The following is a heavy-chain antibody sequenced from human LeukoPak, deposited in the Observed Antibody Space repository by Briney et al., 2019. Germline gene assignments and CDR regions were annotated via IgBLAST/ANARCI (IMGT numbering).Heavy chain of an antibody. V-gene: IGHV1-2*02. CDR2: INPNSGGT. D-gene: IGHD2-2*01. Sequence: ASVKVSCKASGYTFTSYDINWVRQATGQGLEWMGWINPNSGGTNYAQKFQGRVTMTRDTSISTAYMELSRLRSDDTAVYYCARSLLGYCSSTSCPREYQGYWGQGTLVTVSS. CDR3: ARSLLGYCSSTSCPREYQGY. CDR1: GYTFTSYD. J-gene: IGHJ4*02.